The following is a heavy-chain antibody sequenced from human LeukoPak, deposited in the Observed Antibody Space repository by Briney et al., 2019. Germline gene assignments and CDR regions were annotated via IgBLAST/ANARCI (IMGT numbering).Heavy chain of an antibody. V-gene: IGHV1-69*13. J-gene: IGHJ4*02. CDR3: ARVGDFWSGYYRPFDY. D-gene: IGHD3-3*01. Sequence: SVKVSCKASGGTFSSYAISWVRQAPGQGLEWMGGIIPLFGTANYAQKYQGRVTITADESTSTAYMELSSLRSEDTAVYYCARVGDFWSGYYRPFDYWGQGTLVTVSS. CDR1: GGTFSSYA. CDR2: IIPLFGTA.